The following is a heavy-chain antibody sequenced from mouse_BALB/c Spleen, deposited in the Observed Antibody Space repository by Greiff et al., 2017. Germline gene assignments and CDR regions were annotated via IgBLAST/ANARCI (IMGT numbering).Heavy chain of an antibody. V-gene: IGHV5-6-5*01. J-gene: IGHJ4*01. CDR1: GFAFSSYD. Sequence: EVQLVESGGGLVKPGGSLKLSCAASGFAFSSYDMSWVRQTPEKRLEWVAYISSGGSTYYPDSVKGRFTISRDNARNILYLQMSSLRSEDTAMYYCARVTGYYAMDYWGQGTSVTVSS. D-gene: IGHD4-1*01. CDR2: ISSGGST. CDR3: ARVTGYYAMDY.